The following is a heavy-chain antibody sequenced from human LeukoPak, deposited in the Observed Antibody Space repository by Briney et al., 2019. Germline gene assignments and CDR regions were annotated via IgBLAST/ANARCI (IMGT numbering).Heavy chain of an antibody. CDR3: ARNIYYASWGATFHI. CDR2: IYHSGNT. V-gene: IGHV4-4*02. D-gene: IGHD1-26*01. J-gene: IGHJ3*02. CDR1: GGSISSSNW. Sequence: PSETLSLTWAVSGGSISSSNWWSWVRQPPGKGLGWIGEIYHSGNTNYNPSLKSRVTISVDKSKNQFSLKLSSVTAADTAVYFCARNIYYASWGATFHIWGQGTMVTVSS.